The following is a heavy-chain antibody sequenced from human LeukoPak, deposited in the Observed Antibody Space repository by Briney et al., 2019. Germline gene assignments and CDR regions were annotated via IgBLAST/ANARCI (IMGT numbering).Heavy chain of an antibody. CDR2: IIPIFGTA. V-gene: IGHV1-69*13. Sequence: SVKVSCKASGGTFSSYAISWVRQAPGQGLEWMGGIIPIFGTANYAQKFQGRVTITADESTSTAYMELRSLRSDDTAVYYCARGNVVVVAATLGYYYMDVWGKGTTVTVSS. CDR3: ARGNVVVVAATLGYYYMDV. J-gene: IGHJ6*03. CDR1: GGTFSSYA. D-gene: IGHD2-15*01.